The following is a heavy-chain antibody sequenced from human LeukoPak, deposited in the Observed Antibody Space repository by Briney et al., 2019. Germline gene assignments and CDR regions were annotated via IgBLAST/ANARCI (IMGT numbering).Heavy chain of an antibody. J-gene: IGHJ4*02. CDR1: GFTFKDYD. CDR3: VTQPDSGRYGFDH. CDR2: IGSGGYT. Sequence: GGSLRLSCVVSGFTFKDYDIHWVRQTTGKGLEWVSAIGSGGYTYYADSVRGRFTLSREDAETSLSLQMNNLRAEDTAVYYCVTQPDSGRYGFDHWRQRTLVTVSS. V-gene: IGHV3-13*01. D-gene: IGHD6-19*01.